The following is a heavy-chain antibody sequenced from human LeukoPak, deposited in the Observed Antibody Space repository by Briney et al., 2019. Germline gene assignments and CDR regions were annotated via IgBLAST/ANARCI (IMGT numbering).Heavy chain of an antibody. CDR3: VSGSLQSGYNFDY. V-gene: IGHV3-7*01. CDR2: TKEDGSEK. Sequence: GGSLRLSCAASGFTFSSYWMSWIRQAPGKGLEWVANTKEDGSEKYYVDSVRGRFTISRDNAKNTLYLQMNSLRAEDTAVYYCVSGSLQSGYNFDYWGQGALVTVSS. CDR1: GFTFSSYW. D-gene: IGHD3-3*01. J-gene: IGHJ4*02.